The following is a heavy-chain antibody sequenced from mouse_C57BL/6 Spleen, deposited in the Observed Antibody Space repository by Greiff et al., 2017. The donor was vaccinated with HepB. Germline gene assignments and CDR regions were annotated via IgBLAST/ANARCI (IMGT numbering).Heavy chain of an antibody. Sequence: QVQLQQPGAELVMPGASVKLSCKASGYTFTSYWMHWVKQRPGQGLEWIGEIDPSDSYTNYNQKFKGKSTLTVDKSSSTAYMQLSSLTSEDSAVYYCARGGGWVDYWGQGTTLTVSS. D-gene: IGHD3-3*01. CDR3: ARGGGWVDY. J-gene: IGHJ2*01. V-gene: IGHV1-69*01. CDR1: GYTFTSYW. CDR2: IDPSDSYT.